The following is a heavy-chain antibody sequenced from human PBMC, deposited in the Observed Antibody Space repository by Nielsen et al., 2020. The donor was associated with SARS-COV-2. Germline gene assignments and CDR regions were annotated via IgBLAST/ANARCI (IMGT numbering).Heavy chain of an antibody. J-gene: IGHJ6*03. D-gene: IGHD3-16*02. CDR1: GFTFNIYA. CDR3: ARVDGVVIFHYYMDV. V-gene: IGHV3-23*01. Sequence: GGSLRLSCAASGFTFNIYAMAWVRRAPGRGLEWVSGTSASGASTYYADSVKGRFTISRDNGRNSVYLEVNSLRVEDTAVYYCARVDGVVIFHYYMDVWGEGTSVTVSS. CDR2: TSASGAST.